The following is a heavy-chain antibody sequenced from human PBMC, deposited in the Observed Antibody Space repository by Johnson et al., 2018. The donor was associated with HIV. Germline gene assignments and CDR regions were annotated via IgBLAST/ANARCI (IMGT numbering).Heavy chain of an antibody. J-gene: IGHJ3*02. V-gene: IGHV3-23*04. CDR3: AKESPRGYYYEGFAFDI. CDR2: ISGSGAST. CDR1: GFTFDDYG. D-gene: IGHD3-22*01. Sequence: VQLVESGGGLVQPGGSLRLSCAASGFTFDDYGMSWVRQAPGKGLEWVSAISGSGASTYYADSLKGRCPISRDNSKNTLYLQMNSLRAEDTAVYYCAKESPRGYYYEGFAFDIWGQGTMVTVSS.